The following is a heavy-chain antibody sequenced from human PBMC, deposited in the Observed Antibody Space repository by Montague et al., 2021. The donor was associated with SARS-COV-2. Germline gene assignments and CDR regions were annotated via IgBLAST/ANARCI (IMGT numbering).Heavy chain of an antibody. J-gene: IGHJ5*01. CDR3: ARHSTTHAFDS. CDR2: ISYSGST. Sequence: SQTLSLTCVVSSGSISPSDTHYWGWVRQAPGKGLEWIATISYSGSTSYNPPLGSRVTISVDTSKNQISLNLRSVTAADTSVYYCARHSTTHAFDSWGQGILVTVSS. CDR1: SGSISPSDTHY. D-gene: IGHD1-1*01. V-gene: IGHV4-39*01.